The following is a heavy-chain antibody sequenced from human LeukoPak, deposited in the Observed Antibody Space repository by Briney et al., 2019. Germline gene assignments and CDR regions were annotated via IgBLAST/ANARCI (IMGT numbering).Heavy chain of an antibody. CDR1: GFIFSSYG. CDR2: IWYDGSKE. J-gene: IGHJ4*02. CDR3: VRDGGSGLDY. Sequence: GGSLRLSCAASGFIFSSYGMHWVRQTPDKGLEWVAVIWYDGSKEYYADSVKGRFTISKDNSKNTLYLQMNSLRAEDTAVYYCVRDGGSGLDYWGQGTLVIVSS. V-gene: IGHV3-33*01. D-gene: IGHD6-19*01.